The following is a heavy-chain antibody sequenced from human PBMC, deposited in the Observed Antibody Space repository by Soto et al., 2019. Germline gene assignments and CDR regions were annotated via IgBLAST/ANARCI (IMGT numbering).Heavy chain of an antibody. CDR1: GYTFTSYA. D-gene: IGHD2-21*02. CDR3: ARSILVVTAADY. Sequence: ASVKVSCKASGYTFTSYAMHWVRQAPGQRLEWMGWINAGNGNTKYSQKFQGRVTITRDTSASTAYMELSSLRSEDTAVYYCARSILVVTAADYWGQGTLVTVSS. CDR2: INAGNGNT. J-gene: IGHJ4*02. V-gene: IGHV1-3*01.